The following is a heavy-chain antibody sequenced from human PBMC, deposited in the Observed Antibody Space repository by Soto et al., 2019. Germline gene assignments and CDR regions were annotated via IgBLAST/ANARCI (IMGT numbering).Heavy chain of an antibody. V-gene: IGHV3-23*01. CDR1: GFTFSSFA. CDR2: VSGSGNFT. D-gene: IGHD6-19*01. CDR3: AKKAVPDY. J-gene: IGHJ4*02. Sequence: GGSLRLSCAASGFTFSSFAMSWVRQAPGKGLEWVSTVSGSGNFTYYTDSVKGRFTISRDNSKNTVSVQMNSLRAEDTAVYYCAKKAVPDYWGRGTLVTVSS.